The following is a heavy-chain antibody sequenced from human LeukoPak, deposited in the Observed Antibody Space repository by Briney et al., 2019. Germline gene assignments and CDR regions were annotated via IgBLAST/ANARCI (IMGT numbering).Heavy chain of an antibody. CDR1: GFTFSSYS. CDR2: ISSSSSYI. J-gene: IGHJ6*03. D-gene: IGHD2-15*01. Sequence: GGSLRLSCAASGFTFSSYSMNWVRQAPGKGLEWVSSISSSSSYIYYADSVKGRFTISRDNAKNSLYLQMNSLRAEDTAVYYCARELPSGGSSIMDVWGKGTTVTVFS. V-gene: IGHV3-21*01. CDR3: ARELPSGGSSIMDV.